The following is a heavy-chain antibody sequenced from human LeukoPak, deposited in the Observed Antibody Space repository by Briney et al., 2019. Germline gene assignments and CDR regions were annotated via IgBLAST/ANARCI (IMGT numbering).Heavy chain of an antibody. CDR1: GFPFSSYE. CDR3: ARSGPTVTPYFDY. J-gene: IGHJ4*02. V-gene: IGHV3-48*03. D-gene: IGHD4-17*01. Sequence: GGSLRLSCAASGFPFSSYEMNWVRQAPGRGLEWVSFISITGITIYYADSVKGRFTISRDSAKNSLYLQMNSLRAEDTAVYYCARSGPTVTPYFDYWGQGTLVTVSS. CDR2: ISITGITI.